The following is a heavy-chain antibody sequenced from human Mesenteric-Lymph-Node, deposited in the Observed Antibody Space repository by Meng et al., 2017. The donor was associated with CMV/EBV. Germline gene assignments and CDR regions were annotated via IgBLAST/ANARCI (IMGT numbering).Heavy chain of an antibody. CDR2: INPNNAGT. CDR3: ARALNSAWPIEYNWFDP. V-gene: IGHV1-2*02. J-gene: IGHJ5*02. Sequence: ASVKVSCKASGYTFTGYYMHWVRQAPGQGLEWMGWINPNNAGTDYAQKFQGRVTMTRDTSISTAYMELKRLRSDDTAVYYCARALNSAWPIEYNWFDPWGQGTLVTVS. CDR1: GYTFTGYY. D-gene: IGHD1-26*01.